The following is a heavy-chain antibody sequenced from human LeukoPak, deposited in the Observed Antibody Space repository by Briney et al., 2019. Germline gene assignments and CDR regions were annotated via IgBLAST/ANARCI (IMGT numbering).Heavy chain of an antibody. D-gene: IGHD3-10*01. Sequence: PSETLSLTCTVSGGSIRSGNYYWSWIRQPPGKGLEWIGSVYYSGYTYYNPSLKSRVTISVDTSKNQFSLKLSSVTAADTAVYYCARQCTPGECPFDYWGQGTLVTVSS. CDR1: GGSIRSGNYY. CDR3: ARQCTPGECPFDY. V-gene: IGHV4-39*01. J-gene: IGHJ4*02. CDR2: VYYSGYT.